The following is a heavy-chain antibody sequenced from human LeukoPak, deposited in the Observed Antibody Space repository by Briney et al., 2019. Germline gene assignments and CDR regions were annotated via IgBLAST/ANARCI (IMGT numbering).Heavy chain of an antibody. CDR3: ARGYSSSWYYFDY. J-gene: IGHJ4*02. CDR1: GFTFSSYG. Sequence: GGSLKLSCAASGFTFSSYGMHWVRQAPGKGLEWVAVIWYDGSNKYYADSVKGRFTISRDNSKNTLYLQMNSLRAGDTAVYYCARGYSSSWYYFDYWGQGTLVTVFS. CDR2: IWYDGSNK. V-gene: IGHV3-33*08. D-gene: IGHD6-13*01.